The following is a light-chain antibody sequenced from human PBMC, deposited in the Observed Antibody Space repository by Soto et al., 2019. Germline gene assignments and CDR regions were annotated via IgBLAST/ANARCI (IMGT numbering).Light chain of an antibody. CDR1: QSVRSNY. V-gene: IGKV3-20*01. J-gene: IGKJ1*01. Sequence: EIVLTQSPGTLSLSPGERATLSCRASQSVRSNYLAWYQQKPGQSPRLLIYGASSRATGIPDRFSGRGSGTDFTLTISRLEPEDFAVYFCQQYGTSPRTFGQGTKVDI. CDR3: QQYGTSPRT. CDR2: GAS.